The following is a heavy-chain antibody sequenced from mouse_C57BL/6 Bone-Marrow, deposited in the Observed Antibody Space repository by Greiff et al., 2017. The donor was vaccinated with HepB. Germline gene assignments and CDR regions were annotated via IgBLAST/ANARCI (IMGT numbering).Heavy chain of an antibody. J-gene: IGHJ1*03. CDR2: IFPGSGST. V-gene: IGHV1-75*01. D-gene: IGHD1-1*01. CDR3: ARYLYGSSLWYFDV. Sequence: QVQLQQSGPELVKPGASVKISCKASGYTFTDYYINWVKQRPGQGLEWIGWIFPGSGSTYYNEKFKGKATLTVDKSSSTAYMLLSSLTSEDSAVYFCARYLYGSSLWYFDVWGTGTTVTVSS. CDR1: GYTFTDYY.